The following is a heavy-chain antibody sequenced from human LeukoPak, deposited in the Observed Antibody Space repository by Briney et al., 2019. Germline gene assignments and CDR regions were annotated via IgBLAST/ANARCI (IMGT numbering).Heavy chain of an antibody. J-gene: IGHJ6*04. CDR2: ISYDGSNE. CDR3: AELGITMIGGV. V-gene: IGHV3-30*04. D-gene: IGHD3-10*02. Sequence: GRSLRLSCAASGFTFSSYVMHWVRQAPGKGLEWVAIISYDGSNEYYADSVKGRFTISRDNAKNSLYLQMNSLRAEDTAVYYCAELGITMIGGVWGKGTTVTISS. CDR1: GFTFSSYV.